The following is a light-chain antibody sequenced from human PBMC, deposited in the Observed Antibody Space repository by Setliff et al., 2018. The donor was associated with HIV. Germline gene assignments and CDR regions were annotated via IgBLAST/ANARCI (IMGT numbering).Light chain of an antibody. V-gene: IGLV1-40*01. J-gene: IGLJ1*01. Sequence: QSALGQPPSVSGAPGRRVTISCTGSSSNIGAGYDVHWYQQFPGTAPKLVIYSNTNRPSGVPDRFSGSKSGTSASLAITGLQVEDEADYYCQSYDSSLSEYVFGTGTKVTVL. CDR2: SNT. CDR3: QSYDSSLSEYV. CDR1: SSNIGAGYD.